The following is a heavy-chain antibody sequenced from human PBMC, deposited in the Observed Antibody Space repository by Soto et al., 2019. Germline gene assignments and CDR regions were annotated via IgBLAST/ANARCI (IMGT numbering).Heavy chain of an antibody. CDR2: INSDGRST. CDR3: IMTRTNNDAEYFEY. CDR1: GFNFRNYW. Sequence: PGGSLRLSCAASGFNFRNYWMYWVRQAPGKGLVWVSRINSDGRSTTYADSVKGRFTISRDNGKNTLFLQMNSLRAEDTAVYFCIMTRTNNDAEYFEYWGQGTLVTVSS. J-gene: IGHJ1*01. D-gene: IGHD1-1*01. V-gene: IGHV3-74*01.